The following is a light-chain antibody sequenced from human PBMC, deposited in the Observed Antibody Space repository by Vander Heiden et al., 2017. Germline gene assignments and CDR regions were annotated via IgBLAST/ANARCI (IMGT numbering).Light chain of an antibody. CDR3: SSYTSSSTVV. J-gene: IGLJ2*01. V-gene: IGLV2-14*01. CDR2: EVS. Sequence: QPALTPPASLSGSPGHAITISCTGTSSDVGGYNYVSWYQQHPGKAPKFVIYEVSNRAAGVSNRFSGSKSGNTASLTISGLQAEDEADYYCSSYTSSSTVVFGGGTKLTVL. CDR1: SSDVGGYNY.